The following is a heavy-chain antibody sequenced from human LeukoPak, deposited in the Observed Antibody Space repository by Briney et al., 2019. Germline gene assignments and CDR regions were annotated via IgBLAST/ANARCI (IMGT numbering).Heavy chain of an antibody. D-gene: IGHD1-1*01. CDR1: GFTFSEYY. CDR2: ISSSSSYT. V-gene: IGHV3-11*03. CDR3: ARVGTIRTAFDY. J-gene: IGHJ4*02. Sequence: GGSLRLSCAASGFTFSEYYMSWIRQAPGKGLEWVSYISSSSSYTNYADSVKGRFTISRDNAKNSLYLQMNSLRAEDTAVYYCARVGTIRTAFDYWGQGTLVTVSS.